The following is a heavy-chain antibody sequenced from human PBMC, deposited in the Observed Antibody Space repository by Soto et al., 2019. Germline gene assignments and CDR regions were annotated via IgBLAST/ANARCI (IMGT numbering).Heavy chain of an antibody. V-gene: IGHV3-30-3*01. CDR3: ARAPYYYDSSGYYGAFDI. J-gene: IGHJ3*02. Sequence: GGSLRLSCAASGSTFSSYAMHWVRQAPGKGLEWVAVISYDGSNKYYADSVKGRFTISRDNSKNTLYLQMNSLRAEDTAVYYCARAPYYYDSSGYYGAFDIWGQGTMVTVSS. D-gene: IGHD3-22*01. CDR1: GSTFSSYA. CDR2: ISYDGSNK.